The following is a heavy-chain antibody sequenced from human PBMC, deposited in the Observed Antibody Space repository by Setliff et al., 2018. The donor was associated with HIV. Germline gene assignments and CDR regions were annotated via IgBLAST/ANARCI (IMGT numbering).Heavy chain of an antibody. CDR1: GGSLGDNY. V-gene: IGHV4-34*04. CDR2: INHSGGA. Sequence: LSLTCAVYGGSLGDNYWTWIRQPPGKGLEWIGEINHSGGANNNPSLKSRATISIDASKNQFSLNLTSVTAADTGQYFCARGRQNYDFLTAYYREVEYFEVWGQGTRVTVS. D-gene: IGHD3-9*01. J-gene: IGHJ1*01. CDR3: ARGRQNYDFLTAYYREVEYFEV.